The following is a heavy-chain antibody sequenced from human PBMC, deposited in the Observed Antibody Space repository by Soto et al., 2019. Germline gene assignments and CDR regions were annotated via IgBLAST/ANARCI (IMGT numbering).Heavy chain of an antibody. CDR2: LSASGSGS. J-gene: IGHJ6*02. V-gene: IGHV3-23*01. Sequence: EAQLLESGGGLVQPGGSLRLSCTTSRFSLNTYGMTWVRRALGKGLEWVSTLSASGSGSYYAESVKGRFTVSRDNSKNTMYLQMNSLRDEDTAVYYCAKNSYGDSWNFGLDVWGQGTTVTVSS. D-gene: IGHD4-17*01. CDR1: RFSLNTYG. CDR3: AKNSYGDSWNFGLDV.